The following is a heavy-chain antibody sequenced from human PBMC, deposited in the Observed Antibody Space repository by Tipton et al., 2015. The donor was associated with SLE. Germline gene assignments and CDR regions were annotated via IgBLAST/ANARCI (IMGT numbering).Heavy chain of an antibody. CDR2: IYYSGST. V-gene: IGHV4-59*01. D-gene: IGHD6-6*01. J-gene: IGHJ4*02. CDR1: GGSISSYY. CDR3: ARVAARWGLYYFDY. Sequence: TLSLTCTVFGGSISSYYWSWIRQPPGKGLEWIGYIYYSGSTNYNPSLKSRVTISVDTSKNQFSLKLSSVTAADTAVYYCARVAARWGLYYFDYWGQGTLVTVSS.